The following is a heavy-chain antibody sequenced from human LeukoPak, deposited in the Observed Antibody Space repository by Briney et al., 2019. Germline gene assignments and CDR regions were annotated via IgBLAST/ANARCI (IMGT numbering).Heavy chain of an antibody. CDR2: ISGSGGST. D-gene: IGHD3-9*01. CDR3: ARDRDVDWLFPGDFDY. CDR1: GFTFSSYA. J-gene: IGHJ4*02. V-gene: IGHV3-23*01. Sequence: GGSLRLSCAASGFTFSSYAMSWVRQAPGKGLEWVSAISGSGGSTYYADSVKGRFTISRDNSKNTLYLQMNSLRAEDTAVYYCARDRDVDWLFPGDFDYWGQGTLVTVSS.